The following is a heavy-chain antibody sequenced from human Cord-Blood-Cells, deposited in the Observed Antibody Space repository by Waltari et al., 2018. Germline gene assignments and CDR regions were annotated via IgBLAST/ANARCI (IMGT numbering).Heavy chain of an antibody. CDR3: ARGGSSDAFDI. Sequence: QVQLQESGPGLVQPSQTLSLTCTVSGGSISSGSYYWSWIRQPAGKGLEWIGYIYTSGSTNYNPSLKSRVTISVDTSKNQFSLKLSSVTAADTAVYYCARGGSSDAFDIWGQGTMVTVSS. CDR1: GGSISSGSYY. V-gene: IGHV4-61*09. CDR2: IYTSGST. J-gene: IGHJ3*02. D-gene: IGHD6-6*01.